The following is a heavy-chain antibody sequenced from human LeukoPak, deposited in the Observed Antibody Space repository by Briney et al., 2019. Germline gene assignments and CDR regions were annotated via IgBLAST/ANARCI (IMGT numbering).Heavy chain of an antibody. CDR3: ARENLYCSSWSRYYFDY. V-gene: IGHV6-1*01. D-gene: IGHD6-13*01. Sequence: SQTLSVTCAISGDSVSSNSAAWNWIRQSPSRGLEWLGRTYYRSKWYNDYAVSVKSRITINPDTSKNQFSLQLNSVTPEDTAVYYCARENLYCSSWSRYYFDYWGEGTLVIVSS. J-gene: IGHJ4*02. CDR1: GDSVSSNSAA. CDR2: TYYRSKWYN.